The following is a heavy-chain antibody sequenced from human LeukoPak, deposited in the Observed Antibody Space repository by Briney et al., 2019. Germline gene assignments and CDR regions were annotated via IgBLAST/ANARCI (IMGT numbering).Heavy chain of an antibody. CDR1: GYTFTGYY. Sequence: ASVKVSCRASGYTFTGYYMHWERQAPGQGLEWMGWINPTSGDTNYAQKFQGRVTMTRDTSFSTAYMELSRLRSDDTAVYYCARGGYSSGWNYYGMDVWGQGTTVTVSS. CDR2: INPTSGDT. V-gene: IGHV1-2*02. CDR3: ARGGYSSGWNYYGMDV. D-gene: IGHD6-19*01. J-gene: IGHJ6*02.